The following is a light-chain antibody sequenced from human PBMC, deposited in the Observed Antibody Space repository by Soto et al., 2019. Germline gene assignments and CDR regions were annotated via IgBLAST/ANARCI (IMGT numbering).Light chain of an antibody. CDR1: NSNIGTNT. CDR2: TNN. Sequence: QSALTQPPLASATPGQRVTISCSGSNSNIGTNTVNWYQQLPGTAPRLLIYTNNQRPSGVPQRFSGSKIGTSASLAIGGLQSEDGADYYCAAWDDSLGAYVFGTGTKVTVL. CDR3: AAWDDSLGAYV. V-gene: IGLV1-44*01. J-gene: IGLJ1*01.